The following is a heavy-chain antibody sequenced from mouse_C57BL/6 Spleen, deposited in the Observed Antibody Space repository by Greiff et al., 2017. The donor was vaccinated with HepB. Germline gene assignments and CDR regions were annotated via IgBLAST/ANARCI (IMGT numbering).Heavy chain of an antibody. CDR3: ARSLTGISHWYFDV. J-gene: IGHJ1*03. Sequence: QVTLKESGPGILQPSQTLSLTCSFSGFSLSTFGMGVGWIRQPSGKGLEWLAHIWWDDDKYYNPALKSRLTISKDTSKNQVFLKIANVDTADTATYYCARSLTGISHWYFDVWGTGTTVTVSS. V-gene: IGHV8-8*01. D-gene: IGHD4-1*01. CDR1: GFSLSTFGMG. CDR2: IWWDDDK.